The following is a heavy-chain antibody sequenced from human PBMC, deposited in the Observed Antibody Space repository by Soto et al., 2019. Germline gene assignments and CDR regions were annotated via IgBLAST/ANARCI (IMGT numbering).Heavy chain of an antibody. CDR2: IRSKAFGGTT. CDR3: TGSIWPDAFDI. CDR1: GFSFGDYA. Sequence: PGGSLRLSCTATGFSFGDYAITWFRQAPGKGLEWVGFIRSKAFGGTTNYAASVDARFFISRDDSKNTLYLQMNSLNTDDTAVYHCTGSIWPDAFDIWGQGTMVTVSS. J-gene: IGHJ3*02. D-gene: IGHD2-2*01. V-gene: IGHV3-49*03.